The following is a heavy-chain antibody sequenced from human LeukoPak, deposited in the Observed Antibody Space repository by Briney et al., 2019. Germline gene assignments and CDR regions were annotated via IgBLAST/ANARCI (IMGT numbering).Heavy chain of an antibody. Sequence: SETLSLTCTVSGGSISSYYCSWIRQPPGKGLEWIGYIYYSGSTNYNPSLKSRVTISVDTSKNQFSLKLSSVTAADTAVYYCARVGNYYGSGSYYYYYYYGMDVWRQGTTVTVSS. CDR2: IYYSGST. CDR1: GGSISSYY. D-gene: IGHD3-10*01. V-gene: IGHV4-59*01. CDR3: ARVGNYYGSGSYYYYYYYGMDV. J-gene: IGHJ6*02.